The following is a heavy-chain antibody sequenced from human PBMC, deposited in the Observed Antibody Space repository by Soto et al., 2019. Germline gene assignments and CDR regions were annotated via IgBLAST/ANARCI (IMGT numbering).Heavy chain of an antibody. J-gene: IGHJ3*02. CDR3: ARGHYYDSSGYRDAFDI. CDR1: GFTFSDYY. V-gene: IGHV3-11*06. CDR2: ISSSSSYT. Sequence: GSLRLSCAASGFTFSDYYMSWIRQAPGKGLEWVSYISSSSSYTNYADSVKGRFTISRDNAKNSLYLQMNSLRAEDTAVYYCARGHYYDSSGYRDAFDIWGQGTMVTVSS. D-gene: IGHD3-22*01.